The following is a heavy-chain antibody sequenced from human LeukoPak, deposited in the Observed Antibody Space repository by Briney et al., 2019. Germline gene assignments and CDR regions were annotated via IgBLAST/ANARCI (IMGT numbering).Heavy chain of an antibody. CDR2: IIPIFGTA. J-gene: IGHJ3*02. Sequence: SVKVSCKASGGTFSSYAISWVRQAPGQGLEWMGGIIPIFGTANYAQKFQGRVTITTDESTSTAYMELSSLRSEDTAVYYCARRAYCSSTSCYKGNGAFDIWGQGTMVTVSS. D-gene: IGHD2-2*02. CDR1: GGTFSSYA. V-gene: IGHV1-69*05. CDR3: ARRAYCSSTSCYKGNGAFDI.